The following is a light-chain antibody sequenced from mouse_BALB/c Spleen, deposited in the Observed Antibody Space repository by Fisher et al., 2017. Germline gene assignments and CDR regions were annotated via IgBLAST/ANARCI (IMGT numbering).Light chain of an antibody. CDR3: SQSTHVPT. CDR2: LVS. J-gene: IGKJ1*01. CDR1: QSLLDSDGKTY. V-gene: IGKV1-135*01. Sequence: DIVLTQSTLTLSVTIGQPASISCKSSQSLLDSDGKTYLNWLLQRPGQSPKRLIYLVSKLDSGVPDRFTGSGSGTDFTLKISRVEAEDLGVYFCSQSTHVPTFGGGTKLEIK.